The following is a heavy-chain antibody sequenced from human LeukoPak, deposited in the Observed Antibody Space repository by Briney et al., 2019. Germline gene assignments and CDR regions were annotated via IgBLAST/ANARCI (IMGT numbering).Heavy chain of an antibody. J-gene: IGHJ6*02. V-gene: IGHV3-23*01. CDR3: AKSPANYYYYGMDV. CDR2: ISGSGGHT. D-gene: IGHD2-2*01. Sequence: RGASLTLFCAPSGFTYSSYAMSWARHSPGKGVEWLSAISGSGGHTYYAASVKGRFTISRDNSKNTLYLQMNSLRAEDTAVYYCAKSPANYYYYGMDVWGQGTTVTVSS. CDR1: GFTYSSYA.